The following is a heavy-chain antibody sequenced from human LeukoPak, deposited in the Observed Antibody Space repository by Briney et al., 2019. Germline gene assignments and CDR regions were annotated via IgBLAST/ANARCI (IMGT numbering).Heavy chain of an antibody. J-gene: IGHJ4*02. D-gene: IGHD3-10*01. CDR2: IYYSGST. CDR3: AREGVITMVQGFDY. CDR1: VGSISRGAYY. Sequence: SETLSLTCTVSVGSISRGAYYWSWIRQPPGEGLEWMGYIYYSGSTYYNPSLKSRVTISVDTSKNQFSLKLSSVTAADTAVYYCAREGVITMVQGFDYWGQGTLVTVSS. V-gene: IGHV4-30-4*01.